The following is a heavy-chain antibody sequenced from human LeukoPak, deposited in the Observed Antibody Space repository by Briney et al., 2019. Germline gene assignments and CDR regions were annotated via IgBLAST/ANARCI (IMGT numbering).Heavy chain of an antibody. D-gene: IGHD4-17*01. CDR2: ISWNSGSI. V-gene: IGHV3-9*01. CDR1: GFTFDDYA. J-gene: IGHJ6*03. Sequence: PGGSLRLSCAASGFTFDDYARHWVRQAPGKGLEWVSGISWNSGSIGYADSVKGRFTISRDNAKNSLYLQMNSLRAEDTALYYCAKDAQDYGAYYYYYYMDVWGKGTTVTVSS. CDR3: AKDAQDYGAYYYYYYMDV.